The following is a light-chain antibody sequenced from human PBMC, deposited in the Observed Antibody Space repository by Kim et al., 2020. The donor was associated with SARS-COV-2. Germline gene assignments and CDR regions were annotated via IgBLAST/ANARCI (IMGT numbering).Light chain of an antibody. CDR2: GKN. CDR3: NSRDSNDNVV. CDR1: SLRSYY. V-gene: IGLV3-19*01. Sequence: SSELTQDPAVSVALGQTVRITCQGDSLRSYYATWYQQKPGQAPILVIYGKNNRPSGIPDRFSGSTSGNTASLTTTGTQAGDEADYYCNSRDSNDNVVFGGGTKVTVL. J-gene: IGLJ2*01.